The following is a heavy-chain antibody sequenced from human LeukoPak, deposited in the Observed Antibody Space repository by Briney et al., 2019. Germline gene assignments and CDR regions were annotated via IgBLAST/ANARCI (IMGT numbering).Heavy chain of an antibody. J-gene: IGHJ5*02. D-gene: IGHD4-17*01. V-gene: IGHV1-69*13. CDR2: IIPIFGTA. CDR3: ARVLEVTTVTHGSYWFDP. Sequence: ASVKVSCKASGGTFSSYAISWVRQAPGQGLEWMGGIIPIFGTANYAQKFQGRVTITADESTSTAYMELSSLRSEDTAVYYCARVLEVTTVTHGSYWFDPWGQGTLVTVSS. CDR1: GGTFSSYA.